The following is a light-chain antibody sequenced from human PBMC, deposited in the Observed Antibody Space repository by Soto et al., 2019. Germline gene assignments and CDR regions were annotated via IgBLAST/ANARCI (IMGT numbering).Light chain of an antibody. CDR1: QTVFSRY. CDR3: YQYGSSPPLT. J-gene: IGKJ4*01. CDR2: GAS. Sequence: EIVLTQSPGTLSLSPGERATLSCGASQTVFSRYLAWYQQKPGQTPRLLIYGASSMATGITDRISGSGSGTDFALTISRREPEDYAVYYCYQYGSSPPLTFGGGTKVELK. V-gene: IGKV3-20*01.